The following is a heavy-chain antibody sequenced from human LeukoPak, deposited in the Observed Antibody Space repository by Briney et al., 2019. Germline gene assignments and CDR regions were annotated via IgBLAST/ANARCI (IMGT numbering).Heavy chain of an antibody. V-gene: IGHV3-23*01. CDR3: AKWGDYDVLTGYYDPDY. CDR1: GFTFSNYA. CDR2: ITGSGGGT. Sequence: GASLRLSCAASGFTFSNYAMSWVRQAPGKGLEWVAAITGSGGGTYYADSVKGRFTISRDNSKNTLYLQMNSLRAEDTAVYYCAKWGDYDVLTGYYDPDYWGQGTLVTVSS. J-gene: IGHJ4*02. D-gene: IGHD3-9*01.